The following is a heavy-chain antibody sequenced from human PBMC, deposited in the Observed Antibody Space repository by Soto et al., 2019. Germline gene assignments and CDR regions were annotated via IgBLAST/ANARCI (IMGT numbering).Heavy chain of an antibody. V-gene: IGHV1-69*01. CDR2: IIPIHGTA. D-gene: IGHD2-2*01. CDR1: GGTFGSYA. J-gene: IGHJ6*02. CDR3: ARSQGSSTSLEIYYYYYYGMDV. Sequence: QVQLVQSGAEVKKPGSSVKVSCKASGGTFGSYAISWVRQAPGQGLEWMGGIIPIHGTANYAQKLQGRVTIAADESTNTAYMELRSLRSEDTAVYYCARSQGSSTSLEIYYYYYYGMDVWGQGTTVTVSS.